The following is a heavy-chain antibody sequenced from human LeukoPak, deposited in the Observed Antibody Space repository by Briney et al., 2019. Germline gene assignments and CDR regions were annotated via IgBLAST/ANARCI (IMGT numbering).Heavy chain of an antibody. CDR2: ISNSGGST. Sequence: GGSLRLSCAASGFIFSSYAMNWVRQAPGKGLEWVSGISNSGGSTYYADSVKGRFTISRDNSKNTLYLQMNSLRAEDTAVYYCAKETSSSFDYWGQGTLVAVSS. D-gene: IGHD6-6*01. CDR1: GFIFSSYA. J-gene: IGHJ4*02. V-gene: IGHV3-23*01. CDR3: AKETSSSFDY.